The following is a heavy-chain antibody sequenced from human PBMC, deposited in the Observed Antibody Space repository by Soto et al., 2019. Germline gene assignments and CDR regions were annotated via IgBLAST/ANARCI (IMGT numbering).Heavy chain of an antibody. V-gene: IGHV4-31*03. CDR1: GGSISSGGYY. Sequence: QVQLQESGPGLVKPSQTLSLTCTVSGGSISSGGYYWSWIRQHPGKGLEWIGYIYYSGSTYYNPSLKSRVTLSVDTSKNQFSLKLSSVTAADTAVYYCASKVVVAAIPYWYFDLWGRGTLVTVSS. J-gene: IGHJ2*01. CDR2: IYYSGST. D-gene: IGHD2-15*01. CDR3: ASKVVVAAIPYWYFDL.